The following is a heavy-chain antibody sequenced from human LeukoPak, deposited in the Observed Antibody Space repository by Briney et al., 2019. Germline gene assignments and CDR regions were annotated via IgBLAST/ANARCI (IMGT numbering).Heavy chain of an antibody. J-gene: IGHJ4*02. CDR3: ARGPVMAVAD. Sequence: SETLSLTCAVYGGSLSGYYWSWVRQPPGKGLEWIGEINHSGSTNYNPSLKSRVTISLDTSKNQFSLKLTSVTAADTAVYYCARGPVMAVADWGQGTLVTVSS. V-gene: IGHV4-34*01. CDR1: GGSLSGYY. D-gene: IGHD6-19*01. CDR2: INHSGST.